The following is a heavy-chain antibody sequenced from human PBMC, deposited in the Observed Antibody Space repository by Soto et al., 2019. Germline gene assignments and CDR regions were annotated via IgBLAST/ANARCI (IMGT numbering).Heavy chain of an antibody. CDR3: ARDIVLMVYASGLGADY. CDR1: GYTFTSYG. CDR2: ISAYNGNT. J-gene: IGHJ4*02. V-gene: IGHV1-18*01. Sequence: QVQLVQSGAEVKKPGASVKVSCKASGYTFTSYGISWVRQAPGQGLEWMGWISAYNGNTNYAQKLQGRVTMTTDTSTSTAYKELRSLRSDDTAVYYCARDIVLMVYASGLGADYWGQGTLVTVSS. D-gene: IGHD2-8*01.